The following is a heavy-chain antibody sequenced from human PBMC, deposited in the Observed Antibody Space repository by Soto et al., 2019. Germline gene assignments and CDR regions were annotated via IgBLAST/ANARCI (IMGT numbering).Heavy chain of an antibody. CDR3: ARHETGSRDLPYYYYYGMDV. V-gene: IGHV4-39*01. D-gene: IGHD2-21*01. Sequence: SETLSLTCTVSGGSISSSSYYWGWIRQPPGKGLEWIGSIYYSGSTYYNPSLKSRVTISVDTSKNQFSLKLSSVTAADTAVYYCARHETGSRDLPYYYYYGMDVWGQGTTVTVSS. CDR1: GGSISSSSYY. CDR2: IYYSGST. J-gene: IGHJ6*02.